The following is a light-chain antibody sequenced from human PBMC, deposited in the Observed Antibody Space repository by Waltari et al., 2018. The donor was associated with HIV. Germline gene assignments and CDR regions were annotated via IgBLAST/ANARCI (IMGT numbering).Light chain of an antibody. V-gene: IGKV1-9*01. CDR2: AAY. CDR3: QQLNSYPYT. CDR1: QGIGSY. Sequence: DIQLTQSPSFLSAAVGDRVTITCRASQGIGSYLAWYQQKPGKAPKLLISAAYNLESGVPSRFSGSGSETEFTLTISSLQPEDCTTYYCQQLNSYPYTFGQGTKLEIK. J-gene: IGKJ2*01.